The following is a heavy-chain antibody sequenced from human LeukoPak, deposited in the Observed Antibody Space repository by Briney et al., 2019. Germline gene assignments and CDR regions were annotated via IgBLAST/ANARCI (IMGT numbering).Heavy chain of an antibody. CDR2: ISYDGSNK. J-gene: IGHJ4*02. D-gene: IGHD3-22*01. Sequence: GWSLRLSCAASGFTFSSYAMDWVRQAPGKGLEGVAVISYDGSNKYCADSVKGRFTISRDNSKNTLYLQMNSLRAEDTAVYYCARDLSPYYDSSGYLIWGQGTLVTVSS. CDR1: GFTFSSYA. V-gene: IGHV3-30-3*01. CDR3: ARDLSPYYDSSGYLI.